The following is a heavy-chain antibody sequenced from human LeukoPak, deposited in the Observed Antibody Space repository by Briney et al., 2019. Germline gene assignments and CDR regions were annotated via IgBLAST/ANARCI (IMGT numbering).Heavy chain of an antibody. V-gene: IGHV1-69*13. CDR1: GGTFSSYA. D-gene: IGHD1-20*01. CDR2: IIPIFGTA. Sequence: SVKVSCKASGGTFSSYAISWVRQAPGQGLEWMGGIIPIFGTANYAQKFQGRVTITADESTSTAYMELSSLRSEDTAVYYCARNRYNWNDNYFDYWGQGTLVTVSS. J-gene: IGHJ4*02. CDR3: ARNRYNWNDNYFDY.